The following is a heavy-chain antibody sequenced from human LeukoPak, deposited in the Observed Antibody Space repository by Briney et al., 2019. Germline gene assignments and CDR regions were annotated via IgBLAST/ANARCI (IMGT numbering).Heavy chain of an antibody. D-gene: IGHD6-13*01. V-gene: IGHV4-59*01. J-gene: IGHJ4*02. Sequence: SETLSLTCTVSGGSINNYYWSWIRQPPGKGLEWIGYIYYSGSTNYNPSLKSRVTISVDTSTNQFSLKLTSVTAADTAVYYCARGHSSWECYFDYWGQGTLVTVSS. CDR2: IYYSGST. CDR3: ARGHSSWECYFDY. CDR1: GGSINNYY.